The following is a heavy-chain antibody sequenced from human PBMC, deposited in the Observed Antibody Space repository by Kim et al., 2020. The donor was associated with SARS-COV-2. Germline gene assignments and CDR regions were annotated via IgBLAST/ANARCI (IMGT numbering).Heavy chain of an antibody. J-gene: IGHJ4*02. V-gene: IGHV3-21*01. Sequence: GGSLRLSCAASGFTFSSYSMNWVRQAPGKGLEWVSSISSSSSYIYYADSVKGRFTISRDNAKNSLYLQMNSLRAEDTAVYYCARDHPMVATLGYWGQGTLVTVSS. CDR3: ARDHPMVATLGY. D-gene: IGHD5-12*01. CDR2: ISSSSSYI. CDR1: GFTFSSYS.